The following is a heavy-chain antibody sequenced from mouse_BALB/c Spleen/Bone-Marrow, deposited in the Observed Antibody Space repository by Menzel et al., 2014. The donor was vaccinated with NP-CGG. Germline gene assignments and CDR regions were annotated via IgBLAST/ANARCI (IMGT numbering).Heavy chain of an antibody. CDR1: GFNIKDYY. J-gene: IGHJ2*01. CDR3: NAEHGNYHYFDY. V-gene: IGHV14-4*02. CDR2: IDPGNGDT. Sequence: EVQLQQSGAELVRSGATVKLSCTASGFNIKDYYMHWVKQRPEQGLEWTGWIDPGNGDTEYAPKFQGKATMTADTSSNTAYLQLSSLTSEDTAVYYCNAEHGNYHYFDYWGQGTTLTVSS. D-gene: IGHD6-1*01.